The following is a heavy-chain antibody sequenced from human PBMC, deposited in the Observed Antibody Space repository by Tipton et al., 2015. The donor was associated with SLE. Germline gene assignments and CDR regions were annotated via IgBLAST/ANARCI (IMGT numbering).Heavy chain of an antibody. J-gene: IGHJ3*02. D-gene: IGHD3-10*01. V-gene: IGHV4-59*01. CDR3: ARDYYGSGFDAFDI. CDR2: IYHTGST. Sequence: TLSLTCAVCGGSFSGYYWSWIRQPPKQGLEWIGWIYHTGSTDYNPSLKSRVTISVDTSKNQFSLRLSSVTAADTAVYYCARDYYGSGFDAFDIWGQGTMVTVSS. CDR1: GGSFSGYY.